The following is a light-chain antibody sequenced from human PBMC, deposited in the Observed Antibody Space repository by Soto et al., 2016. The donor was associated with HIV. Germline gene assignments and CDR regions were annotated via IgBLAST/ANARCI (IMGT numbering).Light chain of an antibody. CDR3: QAWDSGTAV. V-gene: IGLV3-1*01. J-gene: IGLJ2*01. CDR2: QDD. CDR1: KLGDKY. Sequence: SCELTQSPSVSVSPGQTASITCSGNKLGDKYACWYQQKPGQSPVLVIYQDDKRPSGIPERFSGSNSGNTATLTISGTQTMDEADYYCQAWDSGTAVFGGGTKLTVL.